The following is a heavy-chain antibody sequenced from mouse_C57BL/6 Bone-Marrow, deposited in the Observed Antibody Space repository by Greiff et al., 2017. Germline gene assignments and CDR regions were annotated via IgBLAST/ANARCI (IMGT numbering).Heavy chain of an antibody. CDR3: ARSKNWDSWFAY. V-gene: IGHV1-54*01. D-gene: IGHD4-1*01. J-gene: IGHJ3*01. Sequence: QVQLQQPGAELVRPGTSVKVSCKASGYAFTNYLIEWVKQRPGQGLEWIGEINPGSGCTNYNEKFKGKATLTVDKSSSTAYMQLSSLTSEDSAVYFCARSKNWDSWFAYWCQGNRATVTA. CDR1: GYAFTNYL. CDR2: INPGSGCT.